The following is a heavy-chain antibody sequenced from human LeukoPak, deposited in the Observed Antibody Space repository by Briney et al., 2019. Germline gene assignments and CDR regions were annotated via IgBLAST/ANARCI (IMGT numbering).Heavy chain of an antibody. V-gene: IGHV3-7*03. J-gene: IGHJ5*02. CDR3: AKDGAAIPPWFDP. D-gene: IGHD2-21*02. CDR1: GFSFNSDW. CDR2: IKHDESEK. Sequence: GGSLRLSCAASGFSFNSDWMDWVRQAPGKGLEWVANIKHDESEKNYLDSVKGRFTISRDNSKNTLYLQMNSLRAEDTAVYYCAKDGAAIPPWFDPWGQGTLVTVSS.